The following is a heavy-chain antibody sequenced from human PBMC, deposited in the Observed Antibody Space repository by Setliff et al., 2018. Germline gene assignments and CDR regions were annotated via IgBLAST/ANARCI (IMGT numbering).Heavy chain of an antibody. CDR2: IHPNTGST. CDR3: AREGVDTRSSTDYRYYMDV. J-gene: IGHJ6*03. Sequence: ASVKVSCKTSGYTFTAYYIYWVRQAPGHGLELMGRIHPNTGSTNYLQDFQGRVTITRDTSIYTVYMELTGLTSGDTAVYYCAREGVDTRSSTDYRYYMDVWGQGTTVTVSS. V-gene: IGHV1-2*06. CDR1: GYTFTAYY. D-gene: IGHD5-18*01.